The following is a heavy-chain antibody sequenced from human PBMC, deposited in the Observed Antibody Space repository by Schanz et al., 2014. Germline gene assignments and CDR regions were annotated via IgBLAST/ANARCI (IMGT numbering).Heavy chain of an antibody. CDR3: AKRCSSTSCSQGAFDI. Sequence: EVQLVESGGGLIQPGGSLRLSCVASGFTVSSNYMSWVRQAPGNGLEWVSVIYSDGRTYYGYSVKGRFTIYRDNSKNTLYLQMNSLRDEHTAMYYCAKRCSSTSCSQGAFDIWGQGTMVTVSS. CDR2: IYSDGRT. J-gene: IGHJ3*02. D-gene: IGHD2-2*01. V-gene: IGHV3-53*01. CDR1: GFTVSSNY.